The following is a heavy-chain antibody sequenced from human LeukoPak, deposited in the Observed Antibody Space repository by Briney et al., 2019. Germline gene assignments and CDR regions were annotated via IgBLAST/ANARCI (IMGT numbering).Heavy chain of an antibody. V-gene: IGHV5-51*01. Sequence: GESLKISCKGSGYSFTSYWIGWVRQMPGKGLEWMGIIYPGDSDTRYSPSFQGQVTISADKSISTAYLQWSSLKASDTAMYYCARRADTSNYYDFGGYYFDYWAREPWSPSPQ. CDR1: GYSFTSYW. D-gene: IGHD3-22*01. CDR3: ARRADTSNYYDFGGYYFDY. CDR2: IYPGDSDT. J-gene: IGHJ4*02.